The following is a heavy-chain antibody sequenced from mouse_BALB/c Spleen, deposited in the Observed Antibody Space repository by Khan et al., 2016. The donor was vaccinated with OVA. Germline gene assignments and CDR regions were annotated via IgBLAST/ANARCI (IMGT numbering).Heavy chain of an antibody. Sequence: VQLQQSGPGLVKPSQSLSLTCTVTGYSITSGYRWNWIRQFPGNKLEWMGYISYSGSTNYNPSLKSRISITRDTSKNQFFLQLNSVTTEDTATYYCARTARIKYWGQGTTLTVSS. CDR3: ARTARIKY. V-gene: IGHV3-1*02. CDR1: GYSITSGYR. J-gene: IGHJ2*01. CDR2: ISYSGST. D-gene: IGHD1-2*01.